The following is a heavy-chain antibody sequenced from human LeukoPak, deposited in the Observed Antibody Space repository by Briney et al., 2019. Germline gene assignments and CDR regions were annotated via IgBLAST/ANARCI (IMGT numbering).Heavy chain of an antibody. CDR1: GFTFDDYA. D-gene: IGHD2-15*01. CDR2: ISWNSGSI. CDR3: AKDSIAWSLAYGMDV. J-gene: IGHJ6*02. Sequence: GGSLRLSCAASGFTFDDYAMHWVRQAPGKGLEWVSGISWNSGSIGYADSVKGRFTISRDNAKNSLYLQMNSLRAEDTALYYCAKDSIAWSLAYGMDVWGQGTTVTVSS. V-gene: IGHV3-9*01.